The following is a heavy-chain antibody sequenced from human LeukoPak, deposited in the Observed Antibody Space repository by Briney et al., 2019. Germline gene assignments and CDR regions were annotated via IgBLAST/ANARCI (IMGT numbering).Heavy chain of an antibody. CDR2: ISHGGDSS. CDR1: GFTFSIYT. Sequence: GGSLRLSCAASGFTFSIYTMNWVRQAPGRGLEWVSTISHGGDSSYEADYVKGRLTIYRDNSKNTLYLQMNNLRAEDTAVYYCAKDGWNYWGQGTLVTVCS. V-gene: IGHV3-23*01. J-gene: IGHJ4*02. CDR3: AKDGWNY. D-gene: IGHD6-19*01.